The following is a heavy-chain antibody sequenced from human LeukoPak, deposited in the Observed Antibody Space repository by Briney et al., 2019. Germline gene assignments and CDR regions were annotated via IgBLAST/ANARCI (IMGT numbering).Heavy chain of an antibody. CDR3: ARDCSGGSCYGAFDI. CDR1: GASIRSGDYY. CDR2: IYDSGST. V-gene: IGHV4-30-4*01. D-gene: IGHD2-15*01. Sequence: PSQTLSLTCTVSGASIRSGDYYWSWIRQPPGKGLEWIGYIYDSGSTYYNPSLKSRITISVDTSEDRFSLKLSSVTATDTAVYYCARDCSGGSCYGAFDIWGQGTMVTVSS. J-gene: IGHJ3*02.